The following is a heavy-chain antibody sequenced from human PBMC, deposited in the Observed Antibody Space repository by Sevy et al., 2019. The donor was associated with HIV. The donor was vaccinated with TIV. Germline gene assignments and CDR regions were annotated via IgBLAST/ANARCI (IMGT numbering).Heavy chain of an antibody. CDR1: GFTFSTYS. V-gene: IGHV3-21*01. CDR2: ISSTSSYI. D-gene: IGHD6-19*01. CDR3: ARDYNSGWRKFNLFDP. J-gene: IGHJ5*02. Sequence: GGSLRLSCAASGFTFSTYSMNWVRQAPGKGLEWVSSISSTSSYIDYAYSVKGRFTISRDNAKNSLYLQMNNLGAEDTGVYECARDYNSGWRKFNLFDPWGQGTLVTVSS.